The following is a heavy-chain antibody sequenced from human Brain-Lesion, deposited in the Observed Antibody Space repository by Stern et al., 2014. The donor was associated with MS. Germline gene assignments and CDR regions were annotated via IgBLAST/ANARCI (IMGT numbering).Heavy chain of an antibody. CDR1: GFTFSNYW. D-gene: IGHD3-22*01. CDR2: IKQDGSEK. Sequence: VQLVQSGGGLVQPGGSLTISCVASGFTFSNYWMGWVRQAPGKGLEWVANIKQDGSEKYYGDSVKGRFTISRDNTKNSLFLHMNSLRAEDTAGYYCAREERGHRNGYFYSYFDYWGQGTLLTVSS. CDR3: AREERGHRNGYFYSYFDY. V-gene: IGHV3-7*01. J-gene: IGHJ4*02.